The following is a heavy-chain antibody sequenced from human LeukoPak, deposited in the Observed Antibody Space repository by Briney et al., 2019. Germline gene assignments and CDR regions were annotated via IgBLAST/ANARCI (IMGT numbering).Heavy chain of an antibody. Sequence: SETLSLTCTVSGGSISSGDYYWSWIRQPPGKGPEWIGYIYYSGSTYYNPSLKSRVTISLDTSKNQFSLRLTSVTAADTAVYYCARAIASSGSRLFGYWGQGTLVTVSS. D-gene: IGHD3-10*01. V-gene: IGHV4-30-4*01. J-gene: IGHJ4*02. CDR1: GGSISSGDYY. CDR3: ARAIASSGSRLFGY. CDR2: IYYSGST.